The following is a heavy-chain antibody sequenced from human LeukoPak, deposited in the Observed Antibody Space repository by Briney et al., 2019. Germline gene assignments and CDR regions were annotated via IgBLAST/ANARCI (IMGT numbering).Heavy chain of an antibody. Sequence: SQTLSLTCTVSGGSISSGGYCWSWIRQHPGKGLEWIGYIYYSGSTYYNPSLKSRVTISVDTSKNQFSLKLSSVTAADTAVYYCARDPLVVVPAATTSYYYYGMDVWGQGTTVTVSS. D-gene: IGHD2-2*01. V-gene: IGHV4-31*03. CDR2: IYYSGST. J-gene: IGHJ6*02. CDR3: ARDPLVVVPAATTSYYYYGMDV. CDR1: GGSISSGGYC.